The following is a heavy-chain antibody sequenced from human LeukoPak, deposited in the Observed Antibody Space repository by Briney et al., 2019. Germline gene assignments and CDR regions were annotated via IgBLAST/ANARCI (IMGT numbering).Heavy chain of an antibody. CDR1: GGSISSGGYY. Sequence: SQTLSLTCTVSGGSISSGGYYWSWIRQPPGKGLEWIGYIYHSGSTYYNPSLKSRVTISVDTSKNQFSLKLSSVTAADTAVYYCASSFYGGNTYYFDYWGQGTLVTVSS. CDR2: IYHSGST. V-gene: IGHV4-30-2*05. CDR3: ASSFYGGNTYYFDY. D-gene: IGHD4-23*01. J-gene: IGHJ4*02.